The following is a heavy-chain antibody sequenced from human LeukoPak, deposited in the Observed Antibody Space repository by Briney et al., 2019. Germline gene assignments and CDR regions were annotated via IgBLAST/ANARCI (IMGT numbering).Heavy chain of an antibody. CDR2: IVYDGGNT. D-gene: IGHD4-17*01. Sequence: GGSLRLSCAASGFAFNSYGMHWVRQAPGKGLEWVAFIVYDGGNTYYADSVKGRFTISRDNAKNSLYLQMNSLRAEDTAVYYCARAQIGVTVTTPKNNWFDPWGQGTLVTVSS. V-gene: IGHV3-30*12. CDR3: ARAQIGVTVTTPKNNWFDP. CDR1: GFAFNSYG. J-gene: IGHJ5*02.